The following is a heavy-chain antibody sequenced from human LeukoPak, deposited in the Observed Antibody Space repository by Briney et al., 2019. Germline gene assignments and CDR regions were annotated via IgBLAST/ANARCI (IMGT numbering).Heavy chain of an antibody. D-gene: IGHD6-19*01. Sequence: ASVKVSCKASGYTFTGYYMHWVRQAPGQGLEWMGWINPNSGGTNYAQKFQGRVTMTRDRSISTVYMEVTGLESDDTAVYYCARSSGFSRFDYWGQGALVTVSS. CDR3: ARSSGFSRFDY. V-gene: IGHV1-2*02. CDR1: GYTFTGYY. CDR2: INPNSGGT. J-gene: IGHJ4*02.